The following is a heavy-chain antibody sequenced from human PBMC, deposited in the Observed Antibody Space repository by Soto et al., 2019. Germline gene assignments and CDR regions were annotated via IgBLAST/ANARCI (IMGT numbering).Heavy chain of an antibody. CDR3: ARHVGNGWFDP. Sequence: PSETLSLTCSVSTGSISSSYWNWIRQPPGKGLEWIGHSHYTGSSNYNPSLKGRVTMSVDTSRSQFSLNLTSVTAADTAVYYCARHVGNGWFDPWGQGTLVTVSS. J-gene: IGHJ5*02. V-gene: IGHV4-59*08. CDR2: SHYTGSS. D-gene: IGHD2-8*01. CDR1: TGSISSSY.